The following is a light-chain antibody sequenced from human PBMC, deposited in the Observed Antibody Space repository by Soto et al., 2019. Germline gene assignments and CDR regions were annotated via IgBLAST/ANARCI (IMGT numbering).Light chain of an antibody. Sequence: EIVLTQSPCTLSLSPGERATLSCRASQRVTSSYLAWYQQKPGQAPRLLIYGASCRSTGIPDRFSGSGSGTDFTLDIGRLVPDDFAVYYCQHYGSSLYTFGQGTKLEIK. CDR1: QRVTSSY. CDR2: GAS. V-gene: IGKV3-20*01. J-gene: IGKJ2*01. CDR3: QHYGSSLYT.